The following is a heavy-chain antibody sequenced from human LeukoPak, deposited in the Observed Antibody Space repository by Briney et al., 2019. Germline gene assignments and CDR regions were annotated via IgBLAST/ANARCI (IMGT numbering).Heavy chain of an antibody. CDR1: GFTLSSYW. CDR3: ARDDFWSSYPAYYYYYMDV. CDR2: IKQVGSEK. Sequence: GGFLRLSCAASGFTLSSYWMSWVRQAPGKGLERGAHIKQVGSEKCYGDSVKGRLTISRDNAKNSLYLQMNSLRAEDTAVYYCARDDFWSSYPAYYYYYMDVWGKGTTVTVSS. J-gene: IGHJ6*03. D-gene: IGHD3-3*01. V-gene: IGHV3-7*01.